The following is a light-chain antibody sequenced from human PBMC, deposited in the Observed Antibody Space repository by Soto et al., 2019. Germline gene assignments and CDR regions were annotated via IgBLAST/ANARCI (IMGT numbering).Light chain of an antibody. J-gene: IGKJ1*01. Sequence: VVTQSPATLSVFPGETATLSCRASQSVSSDLAWYQQRPGQAPRLLIYGASTRATGIPARFRGSGSGTEFSLTISSLQSEDFATYYCQQYNTWHPKMAFGRGTQVEIK. CDR2: GAS. V-gene: IGKV3-15*01. CDR1: QSVSSD. CDR3: QQYNTWHPKMA.